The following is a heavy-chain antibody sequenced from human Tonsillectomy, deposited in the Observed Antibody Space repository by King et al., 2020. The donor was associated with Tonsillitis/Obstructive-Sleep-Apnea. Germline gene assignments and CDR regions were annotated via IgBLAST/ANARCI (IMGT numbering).Heavy chain of an antibody. CDR3: ARQEAYYFDY. Sequence: QLQESGPGLVKPSETLSLTCTVSGGSISSSSYYWGWVRQPPGKGLEWIGGIYYSWRTYYNPSLKSRVTISVETSKNQCSLKLSSVTAADTAVYYCARQEAYYFDYWGQGTLVTVSS. J-gene: IGHJ4*02. CDR2: IYYSWRT. V-gene: IGHV4-39*01. CDR1: GGSISSSSYY.